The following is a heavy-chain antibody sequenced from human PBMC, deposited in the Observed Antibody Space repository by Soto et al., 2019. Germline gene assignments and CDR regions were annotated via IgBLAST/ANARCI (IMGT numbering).Heavy chain of an antibody. CDR3: ARSITTVTTMDY. D-gene: IGHD4-17*01. CDR1: GGSISSGCYS. J-gene: IGHJ4*02. V-gene: IGHV4-30-2*01. Sequence: QLQLQESGSGLVKPSQTLSLTCAVSGGSISSGCYSWSWIRQPPGKGLEWIGYIYHSGSTYYNTSLKSRVTISVDRSKNPFSLKLSSVTAADTAVYYLARSITTVTTMDYWGQGTLVTVSS. CDR2: IYHSGST.